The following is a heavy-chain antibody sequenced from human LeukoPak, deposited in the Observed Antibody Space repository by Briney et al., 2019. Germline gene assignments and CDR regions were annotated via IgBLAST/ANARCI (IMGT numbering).Heavy chain of an antibody. CDR3: AAQRGVSLHDFWSTRLFDP. CDR1: GFTFHTSA. J-gene: IGHJ5*02. CDR2: IVLGSGNT. V-gene: IGHV1-58*02. Sequence: SVKVSCKASGFTFHTSAMQWVRQARGQRLEWIGWIVLGSGNTVYSHKFHDRVIITRDMSTSTVYMELDSLGSEDTAVYYCAAQRGVSLHDFWSTRLFDPWGQGTLVTVSS. D-gene: IGHD3-3*01.